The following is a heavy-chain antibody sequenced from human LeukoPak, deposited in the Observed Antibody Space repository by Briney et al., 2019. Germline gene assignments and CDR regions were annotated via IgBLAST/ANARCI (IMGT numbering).Heavy chain of an antibody. CDR2: IIPIFGGA. V-gene: IGHV1-69*05. Sequence: SVKVSCKASGDTFSSYGISWVRQAPGQWLDWMGGIIPIFGGAHYAQNFQGRVTISTDESTTTAYMELSSLRSEDTAVYYCARDRTSSGEFDSWGQGTLVTVSS. CDR3: ARDRTSSGEFDS. J-gene: IGHJ4*02. CDR1: GDTFSSYG. D-gene: IGHD6-19*01.